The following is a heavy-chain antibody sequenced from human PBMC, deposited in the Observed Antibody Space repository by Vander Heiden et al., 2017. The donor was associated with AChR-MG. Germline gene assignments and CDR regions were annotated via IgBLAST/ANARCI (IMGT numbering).Heavy chain of an antibody. V-gene: IGHV4-39*01. Sequence: QLQLQESGPGLVKPSETLSLTCTVSGGSISSSSYYWGWIRQPPGKGLEWIGSIYYIGSTYYNPSLKSRVTISVDTSKNQFSLKLSSVTAADTAVYYCARLSGYNWNYGMDVWGQGTTVTVSS. J-gene: IGHJ6*02. CDR2: IYYIGST. D-gene: IGHD1-20*01. CDR3: ARLSGYNWNYGMDV. CDR1: GGSISSSSYY.